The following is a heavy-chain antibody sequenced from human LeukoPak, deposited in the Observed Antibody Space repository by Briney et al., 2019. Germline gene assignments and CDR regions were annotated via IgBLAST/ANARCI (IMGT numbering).Heavy chain of an antibody. CDR3: ARAMGGRGWFGEFIFSDYYYYYMDV. CDR1: GYTFTSYA. D-gene: IGHD3-10*01. V-gene: IGHV7-4-1*02. J-gene: IGHJ6*03. CDR2: INTNTGNP. Sequence: ASVKVSCKASGYTFTSYAMNWVRQAPGQGLEWMGWINTNTGNPTYAQGFTGRFVFSLDTSVSTAYLQISSLKAEDTAVYYCARAMGGRGWFGEFIFSDYYYYYMDVWGKGTTVTVSS.